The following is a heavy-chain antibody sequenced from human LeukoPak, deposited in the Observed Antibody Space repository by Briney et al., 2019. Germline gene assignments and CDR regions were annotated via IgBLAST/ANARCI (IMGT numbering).Heavy chain of an antibody. CDR2: IYSGGST. J-gene: IGHJ4*02. Sequence: GGTLRLSCAVSGFTVSDNYTSWVRQTPGKGLEWVSIIYSGGSTYYADSVRGRFIISRDISKNTFYLQMNSLRVEDTAVFYCARALPAASHTSFDYWGQGTLVTVSS. V-gene: IGHV3-66*01. D-gene: IGHD2-2*01. CDR1: GFTVSDNY. CDR3: ARALPAASHTSFDY.